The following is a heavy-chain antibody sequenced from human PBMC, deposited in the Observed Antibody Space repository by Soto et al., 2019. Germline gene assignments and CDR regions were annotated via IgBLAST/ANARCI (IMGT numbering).Heavy chain of an antibody. CDR3: TRGGTLMDY. Sequence: QVQLVQSVAEVKKPGASVKVSCKASGYTFTHFGISGVRQAPGQGLEWMGWIRAYNGNTNYAQTFQGRVTITTDTPTITANMERRIRGSGDRAVYNSTRGGTLMDYWGQGARVTVSS. CDR1: GYTFTHFG. D-gene: IGHD3-16*01. V-gene: IGHV1-18*01. J-gene: IGHJ4*02. CDR2: IRAYNGNT.